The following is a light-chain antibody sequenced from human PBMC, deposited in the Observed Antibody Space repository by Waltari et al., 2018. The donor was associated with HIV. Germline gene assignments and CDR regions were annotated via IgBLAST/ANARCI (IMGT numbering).Light chain of an antibody. CDR1: NLGSKS. CDR2: DDS. CDR3: QVWDSSSDHVV. V-gene: IGLV3-21*02. J-gene: IGLJ2*01. Sequence: SYVLTQPPSVSVAPGQTATITCGGNNLGSKSVHWYQQKPGQAPVLVVYDDSDRPSGIPGRVSGSNSGNTATLTISRVEAGDEADYYCQVWDSSSDHVVFGGGTKLTVL.